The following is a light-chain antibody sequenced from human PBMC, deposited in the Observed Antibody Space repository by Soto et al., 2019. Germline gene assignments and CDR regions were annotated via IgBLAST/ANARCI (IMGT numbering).Light chain of an antibody. CDR2: GAT. Sequence: DIQMTQSPSAVSASVGDRVTITCRTSQDITSYLVWFQQKPGKVPERLIYGATNLQSGVPSRFSGSGSGTDFTLTISSLEPEDFAMYYCQKYDGTGTFGQGTKVDIK. CDR3: QKYDGTGT. CDR1: QDITSY. J-gene: IGKJ1*01. V-gene: IGKV1-17*03.